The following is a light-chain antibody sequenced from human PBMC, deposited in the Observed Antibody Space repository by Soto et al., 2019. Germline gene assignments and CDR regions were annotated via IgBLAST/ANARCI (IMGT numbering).Light chain of an antibody. CDR2: GAS. Sequence: IVMPQSPVPLSVSPGGRAPLSCTASQSISDTLAWYQQKPGQAPRLLIHGASTRAPGFPARFSGSGSGTDFTLTISSLQSEDFAVYYCQQYNNWPWTFGQGTKVDIK. CDR3: QQYNNWPWT. V-gene: IGKV3-15*01. J-gene: IGKJ1*01. CDR1: QSISDT.